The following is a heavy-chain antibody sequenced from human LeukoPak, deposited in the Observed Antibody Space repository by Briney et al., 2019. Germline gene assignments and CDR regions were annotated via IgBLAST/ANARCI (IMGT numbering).Heavy chain of an antibody. CDR3: VRDFDF. CDR1: GFTFSSYE. CDR2: ISTSGSTI. Sequence: GGSLRLSCATSGFTFSSYEINWVRQAPGKGLEWVSYISTSGSTIYYADSVKGRFTISRDNAKNSLYLQMSSLRAEDTAVYYCVRDFDFWGQGTMVTVSS. V-gene: IGHV3-48*03. J-gene: IGHJ3*01.